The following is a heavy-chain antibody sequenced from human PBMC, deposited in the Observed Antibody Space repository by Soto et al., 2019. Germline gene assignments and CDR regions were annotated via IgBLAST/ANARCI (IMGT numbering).Heavy chain of an antibody. V-gene: IGHV4-30-2*01. J-gene: IGHJ4*02. D-gene: IGHD2-15*01. CDR2: IYHSGST. CDR3: AKDAARRAD. CDR1: GDSITTGGHY. Sequence: PSETLSLTCAVSGDSITTGGHYWSWIRQPPGKGLEWIGYIYHSGSTTYNPSLKSRVTISQDKSKNQFSLKLSSVTAADTAVYYCAKDAARRADWGQGTLVTVSS.